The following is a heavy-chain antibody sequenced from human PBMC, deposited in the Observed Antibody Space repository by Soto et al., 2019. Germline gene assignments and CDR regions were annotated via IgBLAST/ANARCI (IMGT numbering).Heavy chain of an antibody. Sequence: EVQLVESGGGLVKPGGSLRLSCAASGFTFSSYSMNWVRQATGKWLEWVSSISSSSSYIYYADSVKGRFTISRDNAKNSLYLHMNSLRAEDTAVYYCASNLEDIVVVPAALDYWGQGTLVTVSS. J-gene: IGHJ4*02. D-gene: IGHD2-2*01. V-gene: IGHV3-21*01. CDR1: GFTFSSYS. CDR3: ASNLEDIVVVPAALDY. CDR2: ISSSSSYI.